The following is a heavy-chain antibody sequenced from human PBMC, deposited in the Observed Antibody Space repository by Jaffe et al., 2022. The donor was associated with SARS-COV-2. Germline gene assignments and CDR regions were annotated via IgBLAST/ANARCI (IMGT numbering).Heavy chain of an antibody. J-gene: IGHJ6*03. CDR1: GYTFTSYA. CDR2: INAGNGNT. CDR3: ARDTPIWGGSGSYYKSDYYYYMDV. V-gene: IGHV1-3*01. D-gene: IGHD3-10*01. Sequence: QVQLVQSGAEVKKPGASVKVSCKASGYTFTSYAMHWVRQAPGQRLEWMGWINAGNGNTKYSQKFQGRVTITRDTSASTAYMELSSLRSEDTAVYYCARDTPIWGGSGSYYKSDYYYYMDVWGKGTTVTVSS.